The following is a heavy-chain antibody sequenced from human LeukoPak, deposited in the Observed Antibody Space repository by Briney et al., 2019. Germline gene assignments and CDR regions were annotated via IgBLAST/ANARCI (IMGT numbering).Heavy chain of an antibody. CDR2: IYYSGST. Sequence: PSETLSLTCTVSGGSISSYYWSWIRQPPGKGLEWIGYIYYSGSTNYNPSLKSRVTISVDTSKNQFSLKLSSVTAADTAVYYCARELCVGGFDYWGQGTLATVSS. V-gene: IGHV4-59*01. D-gene: IGHD2-15*01. CDR3: ARELCVGGFDY. J-gene: IGHJ4*02. CDR1: GGSISSYY.